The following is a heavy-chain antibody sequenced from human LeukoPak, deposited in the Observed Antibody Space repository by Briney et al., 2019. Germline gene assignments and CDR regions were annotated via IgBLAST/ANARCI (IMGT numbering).Heavy chain of an antibody. J-gene: IGHJ4*02. V-gene: IGHV4-34*12. CDR3: ARVGELQLRPLDY. D-gene: IGHD1-7*01. Sequence: SETLSLTCAVYGGSLSGYYWSWLRQPPGKGLEWVGEIIHTPRTNYTPSLKNPLPISVHTSKNQFSLKLSSVTAADTAVYYCARVGELQLRPLDYWGQGTLVTVSS. CDR2: IIHTPRT. CDR1: GGSLSGYY.